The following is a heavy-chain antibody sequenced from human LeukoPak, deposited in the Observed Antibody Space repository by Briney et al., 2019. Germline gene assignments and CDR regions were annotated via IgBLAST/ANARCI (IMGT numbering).Heavy chain of an antibody. V-gene: IGHV4-39*07. Sequence: SETLSLTCSVSGGSISTGAYYWGWIRQPPGKGLEWIGSIYYSGTTYYNPSLKSRVTISVDTSKNQFSLKLSSVTAADTAVYYCARDLMASYWYFDLWGRGTLVTVSS. D-gene: IGHD3-10*01. CDR1: GGSISTGAYY. CDR2: IYYSGTT. CDR3: ARDLMASYWYFDL. J-gene: IGHJ2*01.